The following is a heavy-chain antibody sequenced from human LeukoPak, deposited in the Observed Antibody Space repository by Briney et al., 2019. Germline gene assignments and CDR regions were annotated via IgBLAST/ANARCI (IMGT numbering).Heavy chain of an antibody. CDR1: GYTFTGYY. CDR2: INPNSGGT. CDR3: AREVVAATLLDY. D-gene: IGHD2-15*01. Sequence: ASMKVSCKASGYTFTGYYMHWVRQAPGQGLEWMGWINPNSGGTNYAQKFQGRVTMTRDTSISTAYMELSRLRSDDTAVYYCAREVVAATLLDYWGQGTLVTVSS. V-gene: IGHV1-2*02. J-gene: IGHJ4*02.